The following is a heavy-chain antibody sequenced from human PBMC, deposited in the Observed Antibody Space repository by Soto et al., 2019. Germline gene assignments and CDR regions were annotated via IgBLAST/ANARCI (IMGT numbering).Heavy chain of an antibody. Sequence: EVQLVESGGGLVKPGGSLRLSCVGPGFIFSSYYMNWVRQAPGKGLEWVSSISGGSAYIYYADSVKGRVTISRDNAKNSLYLEMNSLRVGDTAVYYCVRVWRLVGRYGMDVWGQGTTVTVSS. D-gene: IGHD6-25*01. V-gene: IGHV3-21*02. CDR2: ISGGSAYI. CDR3: VRVWRLVGRYGMDV. J-gene: IGHJ6*02. CDR1: GFIFSSYY.